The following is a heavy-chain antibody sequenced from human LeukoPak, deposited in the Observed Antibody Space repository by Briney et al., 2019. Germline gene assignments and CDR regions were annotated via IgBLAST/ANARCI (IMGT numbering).Heavy chain of an antibody. D-gene: IGHD3-22*01. V-gene: IGHV1-46*01. CDR1: GYTFTDYC. J-gene: IGHJ4*02. CDR3: ARGGRRYDSSGYYEGDY. Sequence: GASVKVSCKASGYTFTDYCMHWVRQGPGQGLEWMGIMNPSGGSTSYAQKFQGRVTMTREVSTSTVYMELSSLRSEDPAVYCCARGGRRYDSSGYYEGDYWGQPTLVTLSS. CDR2: MNPSGGST.